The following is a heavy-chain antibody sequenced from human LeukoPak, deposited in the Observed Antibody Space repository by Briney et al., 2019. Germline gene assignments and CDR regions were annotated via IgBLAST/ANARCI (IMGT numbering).Heavy chain of an antibody. Sequence: PSETLSLTCTVSGGSISSYYWSWIRQPPGKGLEWIGYIYHSGSTNYNPSLKSRVTISVDTSKNQFSLKLTSVTAADSAVYYCARNATYPFDSWGQGTLVTVSS. CDR3: ARNATYPFDS. CDR2: IYHSGST. CDR1: GGSISSYY. V-gene: IGHV4-59*08. J-gene: IGHJ4*02.